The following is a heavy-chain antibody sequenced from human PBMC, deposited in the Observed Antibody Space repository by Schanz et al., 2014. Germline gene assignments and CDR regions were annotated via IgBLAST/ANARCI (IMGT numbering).Heavy chain of an antibody. CDR1: GFTFGSYT. J-gene: IGHJ3*01. V-gene: IGHV3-21*04. D-gene: IGHD5-12*01. CDR3: ARDGGRDGYNLAFDV. Sequence: EVQLVESGGGLVKPGDSLRLSCAASGFTFGSYTMKWVRQAPGKGLEWVSSISSTSTYLYYADSVKGRFIISRDSSKNTLFLQMNSLRAEDTAVYFCARDGGRDGYNLAFDVWGQGTLVTVSS. CDR2: ISSTSTYL.